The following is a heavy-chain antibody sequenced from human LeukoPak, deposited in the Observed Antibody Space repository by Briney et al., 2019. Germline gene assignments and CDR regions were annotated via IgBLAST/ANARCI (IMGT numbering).Heavy chain of an antibody. CDR3: AKWAYYDFWSGHYKSHFDS. D-gene: IGHD3-3*01. CDR1: GFTFKNFG. J-gene: IGHJ4*02. V-gene: IGHV3-23*01. CDR2: IRDSGNGT. Sequence: GSLRLSCVVSGFTFKNFGISLVRQAPGKGVECVSSIRDSGNGTDYADSVKGRFTVSRDNSKNTLYLHMNTLSAEDTAVYYCAKWAYYDFWSGHYKSHFDSWGQGTLVTVSP.